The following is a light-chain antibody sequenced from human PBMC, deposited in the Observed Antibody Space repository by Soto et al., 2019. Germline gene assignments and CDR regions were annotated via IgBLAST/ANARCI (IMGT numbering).Light chain of an antibody. V-gene: IGLV1-40*01. CDR2: GNS. CDR3: QSYDSSLSGVL. Sequence: QSVLTQPPSVSGAPGQRVTISCTGSNSNIGAGYDVNWYQQLPGTAPKLLIYGNSNRPSGVPDRFSGSKSDTSASLAITGLQAADEADYYCQSYDSSLSGVLFGGGTKVTVL. J-gene: IGLJ2*01. CDR1: NSNIGAGYD.